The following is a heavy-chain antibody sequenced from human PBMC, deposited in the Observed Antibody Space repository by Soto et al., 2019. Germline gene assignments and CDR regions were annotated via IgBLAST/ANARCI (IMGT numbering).Heavy chain of an antibody. Sequence: EVQLVESGGGLVKPGGSLRLSCAASGFTFSSYSMNWVRQAPGKGLEWVSSISSSSSYIYYADSVKGRFTISRDNAKNSLYLQMNSLRAEDTAVYYCAAAAQYSGYEYYFDYWGQGTLVTVSS. CDR2: ISSSSSYI. V-gene: IGHV3-21*01. CDR3: AAAAQYSGYEYYFDY. J-gene: IGHJ4*02. CDR1: GFTFSSYS. D-gene: IGHD5-12*01.